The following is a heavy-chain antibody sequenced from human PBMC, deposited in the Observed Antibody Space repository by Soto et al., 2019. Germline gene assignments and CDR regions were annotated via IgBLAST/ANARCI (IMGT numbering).Heavy chain of an antibody. V-gene: IGHV5-10-1*01. CDR2: IDPSDSYT. D-gene: IGHD3-3*01. Sequence: GESLKISCKGSGYSFTSYWISWVRQMPGKGLEWMGRIDPSDSYTNYSPSFQGHVTISADKSISTAYLQWSSLKASDTAMYYCARHSDFWSGYYKGYYYYGMDVWGQGTTVTVYS. J-gene: IGHJ6*02. CDR3: ARHSDFWSGYYKGYYYYGMDV. CDR1: GYSFTSYW.